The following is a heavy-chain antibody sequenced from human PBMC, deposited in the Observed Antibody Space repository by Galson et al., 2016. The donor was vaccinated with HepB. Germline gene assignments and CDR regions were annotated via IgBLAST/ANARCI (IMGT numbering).Heavy chain of an antibody. CDR2: MYYSGST. J-gene: IGHJ4*02. Sequence: SETLSLTCTVSGGSVSSYYWSWIRQPPGKGLEWIGFMYYSGSTSYNPSLKSRVTLSVDTSKNQFSLKLTSVTAADTAIYYCARGGIVGKPYFDYWGQGTLVTVSS. V-gene: IGHV4-59*08. CDR3: ARGGIVGKPYFDY. CDR1: GGSVSSYY. D-gene: IGHD1-26*01.